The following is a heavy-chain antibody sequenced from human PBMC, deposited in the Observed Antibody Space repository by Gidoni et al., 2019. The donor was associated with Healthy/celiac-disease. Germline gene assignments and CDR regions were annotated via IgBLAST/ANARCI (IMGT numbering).Heavy chain of an antibody. V-gene: IGHV3-7*01. D-gene: IGHD3-22*01. CDR3: ARDRRSRYNSSGYRYYGMDV. CDR1: GFTFSSDW. Sequence: EVQLVESGGGLVQPEGSLRLSCAASGFTFSSDWMSWVRQAPGKGVEWVAKRKQDGSEKYYVDSVKGRFTIFRDNAKNSLYLQMNSLRAEDTAVYYCARDRRSRYNSSGYRYYGMDVWGQGTTVTVSS. J-gene: IGHJ6*02. CDR2: RKQDGSEK.